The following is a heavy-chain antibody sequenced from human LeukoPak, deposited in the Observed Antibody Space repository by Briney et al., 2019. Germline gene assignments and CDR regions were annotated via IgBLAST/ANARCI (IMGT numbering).Heavy chain of an antibody. V-gene: IGHV1-69*05. Sequence: GASVKVSCKASGGTFSSYAISWVRQAPGQGLEWMGRIIPIFGTANYAQKFQGRVTITTDESTSTAYMELSCLRSEDTAVYYCARGIDYFNDAFDIWGQGTMVTVSS. J-gene: IGHJ3*02. CDR2: IIPIFGTA. CDR1: GGTFSSYA. D-gene: IGHD5-12*01. CDR3: ARGIDYFNDAFDI.